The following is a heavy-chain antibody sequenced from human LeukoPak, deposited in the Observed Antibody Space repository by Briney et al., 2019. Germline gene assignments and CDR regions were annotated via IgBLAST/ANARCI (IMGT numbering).Heavy chain of an antibody. J-gene: IGHJ4*02. CDR3: ARSPDGVDY. CDR2: INTPGGST. V-gene: IGHV3-23*01. Sequence: GGSLRLSCAASGFTFSSYAMSWVRQAPGKGLEWVSAINTPGGSTYYADSVKGRFTISRDNSKNTLYLQMNSLRAEDTALYYCARSPDGVDYWGQGTLVTVSS. D-gene: IGHD3-10*01. CDR1: GFTFSSYA.